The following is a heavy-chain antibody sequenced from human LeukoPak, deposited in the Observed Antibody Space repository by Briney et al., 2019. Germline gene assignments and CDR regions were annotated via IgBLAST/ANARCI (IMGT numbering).Heavy chain of an antibody. V-gene: IGHV3-30*04. D-gene: IGHD1-26*01. CDR1: EFTFSSYG. CDR2: ISYDGANE. CDR3: ARDSSGYSPFYYMDV. J-gene: IGHJ6*03. Sequence: GGSLRLSRAASEFTFSSYGVHWVRQAPGKGLEWVAVISYDGANEHYADSVKGRFTISRDNSKNTLYLQMNSLRAEDTAIYYCARDSSGYSPFYYMDVWGKGTTVTVSS.